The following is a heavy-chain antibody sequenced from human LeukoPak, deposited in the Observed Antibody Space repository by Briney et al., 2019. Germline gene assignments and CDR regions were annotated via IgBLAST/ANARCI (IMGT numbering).Heavy chain of an antibody. J-gene: IGHJ3*01. Sequence: PGGSLRLSCTASGFTFSSYAMNWVRQAPGKGLEWVSGIGAGGTFTYYADSVKGRFTISRDNSRNTLYLQMNSLRAEDTAIYYCAKRITVVARDAFDFWGQGTMVTVSS. CDR1: GFTFSSYA. CDR2: IGAGGTFT. D-gene: IGHD1-14*01. CDR3: AKRITVVARDAFDF. V-gene: IGHV3-23*01.